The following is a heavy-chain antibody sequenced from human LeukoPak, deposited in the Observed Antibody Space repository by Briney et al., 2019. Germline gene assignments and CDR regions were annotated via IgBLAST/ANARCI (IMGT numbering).Heavy chain of an antibody. J-gene: IGHJ4*02. CDR1: GDSISSGTNY. D-gene: IGHD2-15*01. CDR2: VYASGST. Sequence: PSETLSLTCTVSGDSISSGTNYWSWIRQPAGKGLEWIGRVYASGSTNYNPSLKGRVTISVDTSKNQLSLRLSSVSAADTALYFCARDDRIVKGFDYWGQGTLVTVSS. CDR3: ARDDRIVKGFDY. V-gene: IGHV4-61*02.